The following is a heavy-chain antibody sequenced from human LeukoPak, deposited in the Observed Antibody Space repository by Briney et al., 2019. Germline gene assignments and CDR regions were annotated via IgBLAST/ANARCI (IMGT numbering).Heavy chain of an antibody. CDR1: GYTFTNND. J-gene: IGHJ4*02. CDR3: ARDIWGSYDY. D-gene: IGHD3-16*01. Sequence: ASVKVSCKASGYTFTNNDVHWVRQAPGQGLEWVGRMNPISGGTTYAQRFQGRVTLTRDTSISTAYMELNNLKSDDTALYFCARDIWGSYDYWGQGTLVTVSS. CDR2: MNPISGGT. V-gene: IGHV1-2*02.